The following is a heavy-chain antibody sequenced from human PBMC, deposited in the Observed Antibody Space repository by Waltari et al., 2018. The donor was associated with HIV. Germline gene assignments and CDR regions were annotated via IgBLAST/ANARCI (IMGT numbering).Heavy chain of an antibody. V-gene: IGHV4-59*01. CDR3: ARGAERWLQLYYFDY. Sequence: QVQLQESGPGLVKPSETLSLTCTVSGGSISSYYWSWIRQPPGKGLEWIGYIYYSGSNNYNPSRKSRVTISVDTSKNQFSLKLSSVTAADTAVYYCARGAERWLQLYYFDYWGQGTLVTVSS. J-gene: IGHJ4*02. D-gene: IGHD5-12*01. CDR2: IYYSGSN. CDR1: GGSISSYY.